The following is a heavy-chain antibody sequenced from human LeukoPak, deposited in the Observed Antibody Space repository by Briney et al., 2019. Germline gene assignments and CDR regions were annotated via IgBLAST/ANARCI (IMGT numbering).Heavy chain of an antibody. D-gene: IGHD3-22*01. J-gene: IGHJ4*02. CDR2: ISGSGGSI. CDR1: GFTFSSYA. CDR3: AKGKAYYSDSSGYIFDY. V-gene: IGHV3-23*01. Sequence: PGGSLRLSCAASGFTFSSYAMSWVRQAPGKGLEWVSIISGSGGSIYYADSVKGRFTISRDNPKNTLYLQMNSLRAEDTAVFYCAKGKAYYSDSSGYIFDYWGQGTLVTVSS.